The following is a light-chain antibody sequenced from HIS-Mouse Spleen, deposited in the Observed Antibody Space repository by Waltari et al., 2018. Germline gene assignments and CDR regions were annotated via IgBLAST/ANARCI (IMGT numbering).Light chain of an antibody. CDR2: DGS. CDR1: TSHVGGYNY. J-gene: IGLJ1*01. V-gene: IGLV2-14*03. Sequence: QSALTQPASVSGSPGQSITITCTGTTSHVGGYNYVSWYQQHPGKAPKLMIYDGSNRPAGVSNRFSGTTAGNTASLTISGLQAEDEADYYCSSYTSSSTYVFGTGTKVTVL. CDR3: SSYTSSSTYV.